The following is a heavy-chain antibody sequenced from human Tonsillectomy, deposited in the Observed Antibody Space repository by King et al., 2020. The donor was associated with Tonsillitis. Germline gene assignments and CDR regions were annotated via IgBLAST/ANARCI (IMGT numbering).Heavy chain of an antibody. CDR1: GFTFEDYA. Sequence: VQLVESGGGLVQPGRSLRLSCAASGFTFEDYAMRWVRQVPGKGLEWVSGIRWGSGSSAYVDSLKGRFTISRDNAKKSLYLQMHMLRGDDTALYFCARMKEGAFDIWGQGTMVIVSS. CDR3: ARMKEGAFDI. CDR2: IRWGSGSS. J-gene: IGHJ3*02. V-gene: IGHV3-9*01.